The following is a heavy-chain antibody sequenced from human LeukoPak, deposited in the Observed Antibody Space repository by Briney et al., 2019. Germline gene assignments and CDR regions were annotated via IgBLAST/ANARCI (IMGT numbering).Heavy chain of an antibody. D-gene: IGHD4-11*01. CDR1: GFTVSSHY. CDR3: ARLGDYSNKD. J-gene: IGHJ4*02. CDR2: TDSGGST. V-gene: IGHV3-53*01. Sequence: PGGSLRLSCAASGFTVSSHYMSWVRQAPGKGLEWVSVTDSGGSTSYADPVKGRFTISRDTSKNTLYLQMNGLRAEDTAVYYCARLGDYSNKDWGQGTLVTVSS.